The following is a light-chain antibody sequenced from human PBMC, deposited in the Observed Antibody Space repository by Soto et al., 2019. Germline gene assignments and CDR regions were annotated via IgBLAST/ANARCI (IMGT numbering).Light chain of an antibody. CDR2: ATS. J-gene: IGKJ1*01. V-gene: IGKV3-20*01. Sequence: EIVLTQSPGTLALSPGETATLSCRASQTVNSDYLAWFQQRPGQAPRLLIFATSRRATDIPDRFSGSGFGTDFSRAIRWLERVGFAVDPFLQFGYSPRAFGQGTKVDIK. CDR1: QTVNSDY. CDR3: LQFGYSPRA.